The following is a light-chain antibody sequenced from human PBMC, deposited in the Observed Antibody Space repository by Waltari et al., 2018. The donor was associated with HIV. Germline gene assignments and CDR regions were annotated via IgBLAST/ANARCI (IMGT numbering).Light chain of an antibody. CDR1: QSISDF. CDR3: QQSDSIPYT. V-gene: IGKV1-39*01. CDR2: SAS. Sequence: MTQSPSPLSASVGDRVTITCRASQSISDFLNWYQQKPGKAPQLLISSASTLQSGVPSRFSGSGSGTDFTLTINSLQPEDFATYYCQQSDSIPYTFGQGTKLDIK. J-gene: IGKJ2*01.